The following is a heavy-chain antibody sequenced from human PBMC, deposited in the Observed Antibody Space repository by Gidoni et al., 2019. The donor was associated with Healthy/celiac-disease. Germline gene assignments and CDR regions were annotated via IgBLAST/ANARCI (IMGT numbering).Heavy chain of an antibody. V-gene: IGHV3-23*01. CDR2: ISGSGGST. CDR1: GFTFSSYA. Sequence: EVQLLESGGGLLQPGGSLRLSCAASGFTFSSYAMRWVRQAPGKGLEWVSAISGSGGSTYYADSVKGRFTISRDNSKNTLYLQMNSLRAEDTAVYYCVPPVTGDAFDIWGQGTMVTVSS. J-gene: IGHJ3*02. CDR3: VPPVTGDAFDI. D-gene: IGHD7-27*01.